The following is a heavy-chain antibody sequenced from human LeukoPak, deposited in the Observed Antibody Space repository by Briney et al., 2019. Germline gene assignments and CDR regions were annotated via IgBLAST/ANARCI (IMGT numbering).Heavy chain of an antibody. CDR2: MNPNSGNT. CDR1: GYTFTSYD. J-gene: IGHJ5*02. D-gene: IGHD3-10*01. CDR3: ARECITMVRGAGGFDP. Sequence: ASVKVSCKASGYTFTSYDINWVRQATGQGLEWMGWMNPNSGNTGYAQKFQGRVTITRNTSISTAYMELSSLRSEDTAVYYCARECITMVRGAGGFDPWGQGTLVTVSS. V-gene: IGHV1-8*03.